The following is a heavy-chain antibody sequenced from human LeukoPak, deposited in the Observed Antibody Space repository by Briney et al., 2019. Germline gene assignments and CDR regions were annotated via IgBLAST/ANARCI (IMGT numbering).Heavy chain of an antibody. D-gene: IGHD1-26*01. Sequence: GASVKVSCKASGYTFTSYGISWVRQAPGQGPEWMGWISAYNGNTNYAQKLRGRVTMTTDTSTSTAYMELRSLRSDDTAVYYCARDPLVGATRLFYFDYWGQGTLVTVSS. J-gene: IGHJ4*02. V-gene: IGHV1-18*01. CDR2: ISAYNGNT. CDR1: GYTFTSYG. CDR3: ARDPLVGATRLFYFDY.